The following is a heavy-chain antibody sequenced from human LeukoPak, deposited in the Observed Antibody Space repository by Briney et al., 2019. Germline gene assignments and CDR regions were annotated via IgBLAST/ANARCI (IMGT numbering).Heavy chain of an antibody. CDR3: ARMYTSGYSEYFQQ. J-gene: IGHJ1*01. V-gene: IGHV1-46*01. CDR1: GYTFISYY. CDR2: INTSGSST. Sequence: ASVKASCKASGYTFISYYIHWVRQAPGQGRECMGIINTSGSSTSYAQKFQGRVTMTRDTSTSTVYMEVSSLRSEDTAVYYCARMYTSGYSEYFQQWGQGTLVTVSS. D-gene: IGHD3-22*01.